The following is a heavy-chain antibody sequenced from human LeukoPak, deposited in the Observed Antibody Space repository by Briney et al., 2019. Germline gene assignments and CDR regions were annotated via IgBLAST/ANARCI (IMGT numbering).Heavy chain of an antibody. D-gene: IGHD5-18*01. V-gene: IGHV4-59*01. CDR3: ARGRSGYSYVHDAFDI. CDR2: IYYSGST. CDR1: GGSISSNY. J-gene: IGHJ3*02. Sequence: PSQTLSLTCTVSGGSISSNYWSWIRQPPGKGLEWIGYIYYSGSTTCNPSLKSRVTISVDTSKNQFSLKLSSVTAADTAVYYCARGRSGYSYVHDAFDIWGQGTMVTVSS.